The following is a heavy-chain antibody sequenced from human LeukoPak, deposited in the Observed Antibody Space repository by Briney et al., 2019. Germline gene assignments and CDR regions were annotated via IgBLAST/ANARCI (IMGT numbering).Heavy chain of an antibody. J-gene: IGHJ4*02. D-gene: IGHD3-22*01. Sequence: PGGSLRLSCAASGFTVGSNYMSWVRQAPGKGLEWVSVIYSGGSTYYADSVKGRFTISRDNSKNTLYLQMNSLRAEDTAVYYCARVNHYYDSSGYYSLDYWGQGTLVTVSS. CDR1: GFTVGSNY. CDR2: IYSGGST. V-gene: IGHV3-53*01. CDR3: ARVNHYYDSSGYYSLDY.